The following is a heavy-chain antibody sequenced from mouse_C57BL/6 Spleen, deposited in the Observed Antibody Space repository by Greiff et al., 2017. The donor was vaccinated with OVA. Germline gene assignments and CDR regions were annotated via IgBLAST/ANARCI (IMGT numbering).Heavy chain of an antibody. Sequence: VKLQQPGAELVKPGASVKLSCKASGYTFTSYWMHWVKQRPGQGLEWIGMIHPNSGSTNYNEKFKSKATLTVDKSSSTAYMQLSSQTSEDSAVYYCARWGTAIFDYWGQGTTLTVSS. CDR1: GYTFTSYW. D-gene: IGHD1-2*01. CDR3: ARWGTAIFDY. CDR2: IHPNSGST. V-gene: IGHV1-64*01. J-gene: IGHJ2*01.